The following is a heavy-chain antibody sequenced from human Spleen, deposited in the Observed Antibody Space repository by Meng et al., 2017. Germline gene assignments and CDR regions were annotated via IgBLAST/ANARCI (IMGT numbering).Heavy chain of an antibody. CDR3: ARDARDGSNSNFDY. D-gene: IGHD5-24*01. J-gene: IGHJ4*02. CDR1: EYTFSDWC. Sequence: QVQLVQSGTEAKNSGASGKVSGKASEYTFSDWCIYWVRQAPGQGLEWMGRINPNSGGTHYAQKFQGRVTMTRDTSISTAYMELTRLRSDDTAVYYCARDARDGSNSNFDYWGQGTLVTVSS. V-gene: IGHV1-2*06. CDR2: INPNSGGT.